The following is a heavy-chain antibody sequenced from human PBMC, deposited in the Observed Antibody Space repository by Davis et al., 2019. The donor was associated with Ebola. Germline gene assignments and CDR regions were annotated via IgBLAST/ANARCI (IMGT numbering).Heavy chain of an antibody. CDR2: ISYDGSNK. V-gene: IGHV3-30-3*01. CDR3: ARTDCSGGSCYLTYYYYGMDV. J-gene: IGHJ6*02. D-gene: IGHD2-15*01. Sequence: PGGSLRLSCAASGFTFSSYAMHWVRQAPGKGLEWVAVISYDGSNKYYADSVKGRFTISRDNAKNSLYLQMNSLRDEDTAVYYCARTDCSGGSCYLTYYYYGMDVWGQGTTVTVSS. CDR1: GFTFSSYA.